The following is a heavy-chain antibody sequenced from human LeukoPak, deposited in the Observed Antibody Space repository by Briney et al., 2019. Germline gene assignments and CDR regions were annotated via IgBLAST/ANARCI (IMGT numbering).Heavy chain of an antibody. CDR2: INPNSGGT. V-gene: IGHV1-2*02. CDR3: ARCSSGGSCYAY. Sequence: GASVKVSCKASGYTFTCYYMHWVRQAPGQGLEWMGWINPNSGGTNYAQKFQGRVTMTRDTSISTAYMELSRLRSDDTAVYYCARCSSGGSCYAYWGQGTLVTVSS. CDR1: GYTFTCYY. D-gene: IGHD2-15*01. J-gene: IGHJ4*02.